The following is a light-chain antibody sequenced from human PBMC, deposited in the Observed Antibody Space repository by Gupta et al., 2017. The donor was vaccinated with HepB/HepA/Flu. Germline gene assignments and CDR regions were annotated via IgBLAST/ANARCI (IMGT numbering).Light chain of an antibody. CDR1: QSIGTS. CDR3: QQTTSVPWT. CDR2: YAS. J-gene: IGKJ1*01. V-gene: IGKV6-21*01. Sequence: EIVLTQSPDFQSVTPKEKVTITCRATQSIGTSLHWYQHKPDQSPKLLIKYASQSCSGVNSRFSGSGDGTDFTLTINSWEAGDAETYFCQQTTSVPWTFVHGKMVEI.